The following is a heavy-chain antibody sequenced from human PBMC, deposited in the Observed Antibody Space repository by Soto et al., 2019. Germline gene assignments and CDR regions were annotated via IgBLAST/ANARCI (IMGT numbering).Heavy chain of an antibody. CDR2: ISAYNGNT. D-gene: IGHD6-13*01. CDR3: ARAELIAAAGKGRYFDY. V-gene: IGHV1-18*01. Sequence: ASVKVSCKASGYTFTSYGISWVRQAPGQGLEWMGWISAYNGNTNYAQKLQGRVTMTTDTSTSTAYMELRSLRSDDTAVYYCARAELIAAAGKGRYFDYWGQGTLVTVSS. J-gene: IGHJ4*02. CDR1: GYTFTSYG.